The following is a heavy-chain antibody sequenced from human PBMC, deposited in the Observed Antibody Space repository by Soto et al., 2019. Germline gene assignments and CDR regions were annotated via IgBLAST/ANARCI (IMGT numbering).Heavy chain of an antibody. CDR2: IYPGDSDT. CDR1: GSSFASYW. Sequence: AGSLRISCTGSGSSFASYWIGWVCQLPGNGQEWMGIIYPGDSDTRHSPSFQGQVTISAEKPISTAYLQWSSLKASDTAMYHRARPPYSSSWYGDAFDIWGQGTMVTVSS. J-gene: IGHJ3*02. CDR3: ARPPYSSSWYGDAFDI. V-gene: IGHV5-51*01. D-gene: IGHD6-13*01.